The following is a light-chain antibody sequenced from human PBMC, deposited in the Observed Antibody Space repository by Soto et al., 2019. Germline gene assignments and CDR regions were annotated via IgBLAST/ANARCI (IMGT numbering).Light chain of an antibody. CDR3: QQYNGWPRT. J-gene: IGKJ1*01. CDR1: ERVSSN. Sequence: EIVMTQSPATLSVSPGERATLSCRASERVSSNLAWYQQKPGQAPRLLVYGAFTRASDIPARFSGFGSGTQFTLTISSLQSEDFAVYYCQQYNGWPRTFGQGTTVEV. CDR2: GAF. V-gene: IGKV3-15*01.